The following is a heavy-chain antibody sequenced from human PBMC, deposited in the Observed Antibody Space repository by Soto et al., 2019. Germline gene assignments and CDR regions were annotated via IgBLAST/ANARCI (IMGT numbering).Heavy chain of an antibody. D-gene: IGHD6-6*01. J-gene: IGHJ6*03. Sequence: ASVKVSCKASGGTFSSYTISWVRQAPGQGLEWMGRIIPILGIANYAQKFQGRVTITADKSTSTAYMELSSLRSEDTAVYYCARRGTIAARRGYYYYMDVWGKGTTVTVSS. CDR1: GGTFSSYT. CDR3: ARRGTIAARRGYYYYMDV. V-gene: IGHV1-69*02. CDR2: IIPILGIA.